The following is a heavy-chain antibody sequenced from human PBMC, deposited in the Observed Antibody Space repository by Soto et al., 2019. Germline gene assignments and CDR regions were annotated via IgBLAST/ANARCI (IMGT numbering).Heavy chain of an antibody. CDR2: IDWDDDK. CDR1: GLSLSPNRMW. Sequence: VYHAQTLRLTCTFSGLSLSPNRMWVSWSRQPPGKALEWLALIDWDDDKYYSTSLKTRLTISKDTSKNQVVLTMTNMDPVDTATYYSARSTALRAYYGMDVWGQGTTVTVSS. V-gene: IGHV2-70*01. CDR3: ARSTALRAYYGMDV. J-gene: IGHJ6*02. D-gene: IGHD1-26*01.